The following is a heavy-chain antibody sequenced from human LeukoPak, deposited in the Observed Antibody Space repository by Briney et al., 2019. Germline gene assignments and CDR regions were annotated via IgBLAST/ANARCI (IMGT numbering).Heavy chain of an antibody. V-gene: IGHV1-69*01. CDR1: GGTFSSYA. CDR2: IIPIFGTA. CDR3: ARTAAGYSGYDGGDY. J-gene: IGHJ4*02. Sequence: SVKVSCKASGGTFSSYAISWVRQAPGQGLEWMGGIIPIFGTANYAQKFQGRVTITADESTSTAYMELSSLRSEDTAVYYCARTAAGYSGYDGGDYWGQGTLVTVSS. D-gene: IGHD5-12*01.